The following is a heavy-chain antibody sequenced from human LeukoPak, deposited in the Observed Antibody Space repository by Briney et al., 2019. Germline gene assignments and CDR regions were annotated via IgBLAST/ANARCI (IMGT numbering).Heavy chain of an antibody. J-gene: IGHJ3*02. CDR1: GFTFSTYS. D-gene: IGHD1-26*01. Sequence: GGSLRLSCAASGFTFSTYSMNWLRQAPGKGLEWVSSISSSGSYMYYADSVKGRFTISRDNAGNSLYLQMNSLRAEDTAVYYCAKDLIVGATGDVFDIGGQGTMVTVSS. CDR3: AKDLIVGATGDVFDI. V-gene: IGHV3-21*01. CDR2: ISSSGSYM.